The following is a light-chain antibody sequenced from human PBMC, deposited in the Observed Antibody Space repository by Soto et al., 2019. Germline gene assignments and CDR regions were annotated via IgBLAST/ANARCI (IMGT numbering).Light chain of an antibody. J-gene: IGKJ5*01. CDR3: QQLNSYPLT. CDR2: STS. CDR1: QSISKY. V-gene: IGKV1-17*01. Sequence: DIQMTQSPSSLSASVGDRVTLTCRATQSISKYLNWYQQKPGKAPNLLIYSTSTLQSGVPSRFSGSGSGTDFTLTISSLQPEDFATYYCQQLNSYPLTFGQGTRLEIK.